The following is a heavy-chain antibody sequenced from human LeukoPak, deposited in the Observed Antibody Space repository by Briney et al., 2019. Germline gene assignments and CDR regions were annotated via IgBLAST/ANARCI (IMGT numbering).Heavy chain of an antibody. CDR2: INHSGST. CDR1: GGSFSGYY. V-gene: IGHV4-34*01. J-gene: IGHJ4*02. D-gene: IGHD3-22*01. Sequence: NPSETLSLTRAVYGGSFSGYYWSWIRQPPGKGLEWIGEINHSGSTNYNPSLKSRVTISVDTSKNQFSLKLSSVTAADTAVYYCARDPRSSMALDSSGYGAIDYWGQGTLVTVSS. CDR3: ARDPRSSMALDSSGYGAIDY.